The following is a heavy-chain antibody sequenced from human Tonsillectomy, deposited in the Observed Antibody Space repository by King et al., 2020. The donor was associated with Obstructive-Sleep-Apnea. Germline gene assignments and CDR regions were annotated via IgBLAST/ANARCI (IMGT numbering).Heavy chain of an antibody. V-gene: IGHV4-39*07. CDR1: GGSISSSSYY. CDR3: ARDIVVVVAARNEMGFDY. Sequence: LQLQESGPGLVKPSETLSLTCTVSGGSISSSSYYWGWIRQPPGKGLEWIGSIYYSGSTYYNPSLKSRVTISVDTSKNQFSLKLSTVTAADTAVYYCARDIVVVVAARNEMGFDYWGQGTLVTVSS. J-gene: IGHJ4*02. CDR2: IYYSGST. D-gene: IGHD2-15*01.